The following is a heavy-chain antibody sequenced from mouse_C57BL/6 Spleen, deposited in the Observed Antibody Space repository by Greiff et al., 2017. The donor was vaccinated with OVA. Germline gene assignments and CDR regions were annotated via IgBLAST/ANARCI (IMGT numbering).Heavy chain of an antibody. Sequence: QVQLKQPGAELVKPGASVKLSCKASGYTFTSYWMHWVQQRPGRGLEWIGRIDPNSGGTKYTEKIKSKATLTVDKPTSTDYMQLSSLTSEDSAVYYCARWYGNYAWFADWGQGTLVTVSA. J-gene: IGHJ3*01. V-gene: IGHV1-72*01. CDR3: ARWYGNYAWFAD. CDR1: GYTFTSYW. CDR2: IDPNSGGT. D-gene: IGHD2-10*02.